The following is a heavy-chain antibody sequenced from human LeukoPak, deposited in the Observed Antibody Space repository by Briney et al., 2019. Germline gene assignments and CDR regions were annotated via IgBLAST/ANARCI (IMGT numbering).Heavy chain of an antibody. Sequence: SETLSLTCTVSGGSISSGGYYWRWLRQHPGKGLEWIAYIYYSGSTYYNPSLKSRVTISVDTSKNQFSLKLSSVTAADTAVYYCARDYYGSGSYYNWFGSDLNVNENWYFDLWGRGTLVTVSS. V-gene: IGHV4-31*03. CDR3: ARDYYGSGSYYNWFGSDLNVNENWYFDL. J-gene: IGHJ2*01. CDR2: IYYSGST. D-gene: IGHD3-10*01. CDR1: GGSISSGGYY.